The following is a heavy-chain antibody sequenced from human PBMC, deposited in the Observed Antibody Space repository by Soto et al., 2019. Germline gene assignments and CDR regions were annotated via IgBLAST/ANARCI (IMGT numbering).Heavy chain of an antibody. CDR3: ARVTPGYYYMDV. CDR1: GCSISSYY. Sequence: PSETLSLTCTVSGCSISSYYWGWIRQPPGKGLEWIGYIYYSGSTNYNPSLKSRVTISVDTSKNQFSLKLSSVTAADTAVYYCARVTPGYYYMDVWGKGTTVTVSS. J-gene: IGHJ6*03. V-gene: IGHV4-59*01. CDR2: IYYSGST.